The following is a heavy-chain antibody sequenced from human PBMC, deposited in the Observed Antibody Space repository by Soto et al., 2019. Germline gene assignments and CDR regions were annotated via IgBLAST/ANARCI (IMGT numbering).Heavy chain of an antibody. CDR1: GGSLGGYY. Sequence: QVQLLQWGTGALKPSETLSLTCTVHGGSLGGYYWNWIRQSPGKALEWIGAVSHVDSTNYNPSLNGRATISLDTPKNQFSLKLTSMTAADTAVYYCARAYLTGTTPPYNWFDRWGQGTLVTVS. CDR3: ARAYLTGTTPPYNWFDR. CDR2: VSHVDST. D-gene: IGHD1-7*01. V-gene: IGHV4-34*01. J-gene: IGHJ5*02.